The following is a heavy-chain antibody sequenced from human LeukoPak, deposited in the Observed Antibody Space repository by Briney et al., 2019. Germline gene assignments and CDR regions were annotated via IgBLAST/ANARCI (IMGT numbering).Heavy chain of an antibody. D-gene: IGHD2-2*01. CDR2: IIPIFGTA. CDR3: ARGCSSTSCLGGDYYYMDV. Sequence: GASVKVSCKASGYTFTSYGISWVRQAPGQGLEWMGGIIPIFGTANYAQKFQGRVTITTDESTSTAYMELSSLRSEDTAVYYCARGCSSTSCLGGDYYYMDVWGKGTTVTVSS. J-gene: IGHJ6*03. V-gene: IGHV1-69*05. CDR1: GYTFTSYG.